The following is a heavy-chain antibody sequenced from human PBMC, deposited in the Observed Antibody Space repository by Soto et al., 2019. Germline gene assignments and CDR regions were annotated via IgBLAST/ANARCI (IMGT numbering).Heavy chain of an antibody. CDR1: GFTFSSYE. V-gene: IGHV3-48*03. J-gene: IGHJ6*02. D-gene: IGHD6-6*01. CDR3: ARDSIGGYYYYGMDV. Sequence: PVGSLTLSCAASGFTFSSYEMNWVRQAPGKGLEWVSYISNSGSTIYYADSVKGRFTISRDNAKSSLYLQMNSLRAEDTAVYYCARDSIGGYYYYGMDVWGQGTTVTVSS. CDR2: ISNSGSTI.